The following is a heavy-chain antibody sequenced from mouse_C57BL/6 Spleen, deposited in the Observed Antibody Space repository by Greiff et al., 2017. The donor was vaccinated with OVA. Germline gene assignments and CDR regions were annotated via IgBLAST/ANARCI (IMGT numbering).Heavy chain of an antibody. J-gene: IGHJ2*01. CDR1: GYTFTSYW. CDR2: IDPSDSYT. CDR3: ARKNYFDY. Sequence: QVQLKQPGAELVKPGASVKLSCKASGYTFTSYWMQWVKQRPGQGLEWIGEIDPSDSYTNYNQKFKGKATLTVDTSSSTAYMQLSSLTSEDSAVYYCARKNYFDYWGQGTTLTVSS. V-gene: IGHV1-50*01.